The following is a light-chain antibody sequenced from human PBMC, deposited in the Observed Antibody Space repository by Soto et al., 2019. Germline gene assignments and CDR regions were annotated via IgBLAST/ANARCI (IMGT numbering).Light chain of an antibody. V-gene: IGLV1-47*01. Sequence: QSVLTQSPSASGTPGQRVTISCSGSSSNIGSNYVYWYQQLPGTAPKLLIYRNNQRPSGVPDRFSGSKSGTSGSLAISGLRSEDEADYYCATWDDSLSGYVFGTGTKLTVL. CDR1: SSNIGSNY. J-gene: IGLJ1*01. CDR2: RNN. CDR3: ATWDDSLSGYV.